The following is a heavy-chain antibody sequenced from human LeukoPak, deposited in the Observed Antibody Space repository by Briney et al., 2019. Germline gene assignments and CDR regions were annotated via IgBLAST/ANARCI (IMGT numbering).Heavy chain of an antibody. CDR1: GLTFSDYY. J-gene: IGHJ3*02. CDR2: ISDSCSTL. Sequence: GGSLRLSCAASGLTFSDYYMTWIRQAPGKGLEWVSFISDSCSTLYYADSVRGRFTISRENAKNSLYLQMNSLRAEDTAVYYCASCRNGAAYDAFDIWGQGTLVTVSS. V-gene: IGHV3-11*01. D-gene: IGHD2-15*01. CDR3: ASCRNGAAYDAFDI.